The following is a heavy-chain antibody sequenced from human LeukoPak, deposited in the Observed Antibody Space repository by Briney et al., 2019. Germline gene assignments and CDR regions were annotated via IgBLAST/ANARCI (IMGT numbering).Heavy chain of an antibody. CDR3: GGGPYCGGDCYSRPIDY. V-gene: IGHV4-39*07. CDR2: IYYSGNT. Sequence: SETLSLTCTVSGGSISSSSYYWGWIRQPPGTRLEWLGRIYYSGNTYYNPSLKSRVTISVDTSRNLFSLRLSSVTAADTAVYYCGGGPYCGGDCYSRPIDYWGQGTLVTVSS. D-gene: IGHD2-21*02. J-gene: IGHJ4*02. CDR1: GGSISSSSYY.